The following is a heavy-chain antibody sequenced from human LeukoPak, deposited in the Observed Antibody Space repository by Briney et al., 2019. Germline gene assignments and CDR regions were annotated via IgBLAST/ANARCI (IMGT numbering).Heavy chain of an antibody. CDR1: GFTFSSYE. J-gene: IGHJ3*02. CDR2: ISSSGSTI. D-gene: IGHD3-22*01. Sequence: GGSLRLSCAASGFTFSSYEMNWVRQAPGKGLEWVSYISSSGSTIYYADSVKGRFTISRDNAKSSLYLQMNSLRAEDTAVYYCARGEFIFHDYYDSSGYYYPRDAFDIWGQGTMVTVSS. CDR3: ARGEFIFHDYYDSSGYYYPRDAFDI. V-gene: IGHV3-48*03.